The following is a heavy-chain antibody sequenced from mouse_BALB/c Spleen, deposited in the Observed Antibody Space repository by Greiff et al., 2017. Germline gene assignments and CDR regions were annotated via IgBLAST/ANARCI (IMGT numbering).Heavy chain of an antibody. D-gene: IGHD1-1*01. CDR2: IYPGGGYT. V-gene: IGHV1-63*02. J-gene: IGHJ4*01. CDR3: ASWDYYGSSSYAMDY. Sequence: VKLMESGAELVRPGTSVKISCKASGYTFTNYWLGWVKQRPGHGLEWIGDIYPGGGYTNYNEKFKGKATLTADTSSSTAYMQLSSLTSEDSAVYFCASWDYYGSSSYAMDYWGQGTSVTVSS. CDR1: GYTFTNYW.